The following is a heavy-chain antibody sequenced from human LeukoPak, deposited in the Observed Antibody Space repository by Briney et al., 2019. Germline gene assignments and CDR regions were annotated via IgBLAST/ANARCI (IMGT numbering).Heavy chain of an antibody. D-gene: IGHD6-19*01. V-gene: IGHV5-51*01. CDR1: GYSFTTRW. J-gene: IGHJ4*02. CDR3: ARQGSGWHEGYYFDY. CDR2: FYPGDSDT. Sequence: GESLKISCKASGYSFTTRWIGWVRQMPGKGLEWMGIFYPGDSDTRYSPSFQGQVTISADKSISIAYLQWSSLKASDTAMYYCARQGSGWHEGYYFDYWGQGTLVTVSS.